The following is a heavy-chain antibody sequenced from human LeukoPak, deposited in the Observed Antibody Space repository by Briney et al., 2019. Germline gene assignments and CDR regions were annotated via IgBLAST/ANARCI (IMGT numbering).Heavy chain of an antibody. CDR2: IYYSGST. Sequence: PSETLSLTCTVSGGSISSSSYYWGWIRQPPGKGLEWIGSIYYSGSTYYNPSLKSRVTISVDTSKNQFSLKLSSVTAADTAVYYCARDLGGSYLWGQGTLVIVSS. V-gene: IGHV4-39*07. CDR1: GGSISSSSYY. J-gene: IGHJ4*02. D-gene: IGHD1-26*01. CDR3: ARDLGGSYL.